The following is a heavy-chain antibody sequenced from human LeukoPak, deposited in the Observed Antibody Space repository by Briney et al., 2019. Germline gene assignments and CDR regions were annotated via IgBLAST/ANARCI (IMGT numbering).Heavy chain of an antibody. CDR3: AREGGAGGTIDY. Sequence: PGRSLRLSCAASGFTFSSYAMHWVRQAPGKGLEWVTVISYDGSNEYYADSVKGRITISRDNSKDTLYLQVNSLRAEDTAVYYCAREGGAGGTIDYWGQGTLVTVSS. J-gene: IGHJ4*02. CDR1: GFTFSSYA. V-gene: IGHV3-30-3*01. CDR2: ISYDGSNE. D-gene: IGHD2-8*01.